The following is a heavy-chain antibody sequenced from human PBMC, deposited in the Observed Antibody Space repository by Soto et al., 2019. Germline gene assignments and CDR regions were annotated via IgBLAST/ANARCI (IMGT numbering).Heavy chain of an antibody. D-gene: IGHD2-21*02. CDR3: ARWTYCGGDCYWLDF. CDR2: IYYSGSA. CDR1: GGSISGFY. Sequence: SETLSLTCTISGGSISGFYWGWIRQPPGKGLEWIGNIYYSGSANYDPSLRSRVTISLNTSKNQFSLNLNSVTAADTAIYYCARWTYCGGDCYWLDFWGQGTLVTAPQ. V-gene: IGHV4-59*01. J-gene: IGHJ4*02.